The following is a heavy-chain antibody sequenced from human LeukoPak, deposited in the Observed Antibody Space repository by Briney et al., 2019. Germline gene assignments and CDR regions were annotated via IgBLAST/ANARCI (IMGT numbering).Heavy chain of an antibody. CDR2: IYQSGST. CDR3: ARSEINDYMRF. D-gene: IGHD4-11*01. CDR1: GYSIANGYQ. J-gene: IGHJ4*02. V-gene: IGHV4-38-2*02. Sequence: TSETLSLTCTVSGYSIANGYQWAWIRQPPGKRLGWIGSIYQSGSTYDNLSLKSRLTMSVDTSKNQFSLKMRSVTAADTAIYYCARSEINDYMRFWGQGILVTVSS.